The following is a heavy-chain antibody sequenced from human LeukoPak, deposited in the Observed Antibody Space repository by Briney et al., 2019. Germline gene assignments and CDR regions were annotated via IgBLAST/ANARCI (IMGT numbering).Heavy chain of an antibody. V-gene: IGHV1-2*02. D-gene: IGHD2-2*01. CDR1: GYTFTGYY. Sequence: GASVKVSCKASGYTFTGYYMHWVRQAPGQGLEWMGWINPNSGGTNYAQKFQGRVTMTRDTSISTAYMELSRLRSDDTAVYYCAGMGCSSTSCLDYFDYWGQGTLVTVAS. CDR2: INPNSGGT. J-gene: IGHJ4*02. CDR3: AGMGCSSTSCLDYFDY.